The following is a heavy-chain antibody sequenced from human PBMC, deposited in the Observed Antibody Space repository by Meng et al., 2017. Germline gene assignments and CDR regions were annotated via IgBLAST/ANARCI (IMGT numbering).Heavy chain of an antibody. CDR2: IIPIFGTA. CDR1: GGTFSSYA. CDR3: ARDSDSSSWYDYFGY. J-gene: IGHJ4*02. D-gene: IGHD6-13*01. V-gene: IGHV1-69*01. Sequence: GQLVQSGAEGKKPGSSVKVSCKASGGTFSSYAISLVRQAPGQGLEWMGGIIPIFGTANYAQKFQGRVAITADESTSTAYMELSSLRSEDTAVYYCARDSDSSSWYDYFGYWGQGTLVTVSS.